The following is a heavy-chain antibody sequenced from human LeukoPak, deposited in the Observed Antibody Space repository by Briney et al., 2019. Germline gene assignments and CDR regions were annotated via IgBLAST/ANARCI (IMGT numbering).Heavy chain of an antibody. CDR1: GFTFSSYA. J-gene: IGHJ4*02. V-gene: IGHV3-23*01. Sequence: PGGSLRLSCAASGFTFSSYAMSWVRQAPGTGLEWVSAISGSGGSTYYADSVKGRFTISRDNSKNTLYLQMNSLRAEDTAVYYCATLLRFLEWSPNAPFDYWGQGTLVTVSS. CDR2: ISGSGGST. CDR3: ATLLRFLEWSPNAPFDY. D-gene: IGHD3-3*01.